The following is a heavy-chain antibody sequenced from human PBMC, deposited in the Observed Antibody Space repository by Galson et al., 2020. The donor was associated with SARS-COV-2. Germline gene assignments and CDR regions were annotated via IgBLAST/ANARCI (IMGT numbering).Heavy chain of an antibody. V-gene: IGHV2-26*01. CDR2: IFPNDGK. J-gene: IGHJ4*02. CDR3: ARIPLWRDGPCYDLVDF. Sequence: SGPTLVKPTETLTLTCTVSGFSLSDPRVGVSWIRQPPGKALEWLAHIFPNDGKSYSTSLKSRLTISKDTSKSQVVLTMTNMDPVDTATYYCARIPLWRDGPCYDLVDFWGQG. D-gene: IGHD2-15*01. CDR1: GFSLSDPRVG.